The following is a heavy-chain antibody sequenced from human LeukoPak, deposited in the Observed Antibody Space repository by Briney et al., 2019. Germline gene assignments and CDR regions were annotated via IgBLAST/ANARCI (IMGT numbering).Heavy chain of an antibody. CDR2: INHSGST. CDR1: GGSFSGYY. CDR3: ARVSYDFWRSNPNWFDP. J-gene: IGHJ5*02. Sequence: SETLSLTCAVYGGSFSGYYWSWIRQPPGKGLEWIGEINHSGSTNYNPSLKSRVTISVDTSKNQFSLKLSSVTAADTAVYYCARVSYDFWRSNPNWFDPWGQGTLVTVSS. V-gene: IGHV4-34*01. D-gene: IGHD3-3*01.